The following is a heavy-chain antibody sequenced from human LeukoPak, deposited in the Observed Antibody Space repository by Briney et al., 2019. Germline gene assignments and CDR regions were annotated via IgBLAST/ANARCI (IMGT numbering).Heavy chain of an antibody. D-gene: IGHD5/OR15-5a*01. V-gene: IGHV1-18*01. CDR2: VSVYKGNT. J-gene: IGHJ4*02. Sequence: ASVKVSCKASGYTFTNYGISWVRQAPGQGLEWMGWVSVYKGNTNYAQKFQDRVTMTTDTSTSIAYMELRSLRSDDTAVYYCARDRSTHDFWGQGTLVTVSS. CDR3: ARDRSTHDF. CDR1: GYTFTNYG.